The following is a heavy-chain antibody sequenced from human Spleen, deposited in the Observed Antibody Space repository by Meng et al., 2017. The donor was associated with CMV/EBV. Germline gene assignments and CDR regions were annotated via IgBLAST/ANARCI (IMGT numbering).Heavy chain of an antibody. CDR2: IYYSGNT. J-gene: IGHJ5*02. Sequence: QVQVQESGPGLVKPSQTLSLTCTVSGGSRSSGDYCWNWIRQPPGKGLEWIGYIYYSGNTYYNPSLKSRVTISIDTSKNQFSLKLSSVTAADTAVYYCARELSWFDPWGQGTLVTVFS. V-gene: IGHV4-30-4*01. CDR1: GGSRSSGDYC. CDR3: ARELSWFDP.